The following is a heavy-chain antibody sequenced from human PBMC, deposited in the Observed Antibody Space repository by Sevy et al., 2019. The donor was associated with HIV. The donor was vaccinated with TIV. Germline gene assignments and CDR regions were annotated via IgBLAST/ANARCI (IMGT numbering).Heavy chain of an antibody. Sequence: ASLKVSCKASGYTFTSYGISWVRQAPGQGLEWMGWISAYNGNTNDAQKLQGRVTMTTDTSTSTAYMELRSLRSDDTAVYYCARAMIARDWFDPWGQGTLVTVSS. CDR2: ISAYNGNT. D-gene: IGHD3-22*01. CDR1: GYTFTSYG. V-gene: IGHV1-18*01. CDR3: ARAMIARDWFDP. J-gene: IGHJ5*02.